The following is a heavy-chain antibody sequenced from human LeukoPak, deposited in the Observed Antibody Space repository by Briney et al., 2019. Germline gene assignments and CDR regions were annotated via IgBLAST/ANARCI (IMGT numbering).Heavy chain of an antibody. J-gene: IGHJ5*02. CDR1: GYTFTGYY. D-gene: IGHD3-3*01. CDR2: INPNSGGR. V-gene: IGHV1-2*02. Sequence: ASVKVSCKASGYTFTGYYMHWVRQAPGQGLEWMGWINPNSGGRNYAQKFQGRVTMTRDTSISTAYMELSRLRSDDTAVYYCARDNLRFLEWLLRKNNWFDPWGQGTLVTVSS. CDR3: ARDNLRFLEWLLRKNNWFDP.